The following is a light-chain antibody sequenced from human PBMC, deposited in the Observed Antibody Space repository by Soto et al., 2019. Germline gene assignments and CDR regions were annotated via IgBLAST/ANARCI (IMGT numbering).Light chain of an antibody. V-gene: IGKV1-5*01. J-gene: IGKJ2*01. CDR2: DAS. CDR3: QQYNKYPGT. Sequence: DIQMTQSPSTLSASLGDRVTITCRASQSVSAWLAWYQQKPGKAPKLLIYDASSLQSGVPSRFSGSASGTEFTLTISSLQPDDFATYYCQQYNKYPGTFGQGTKLEIK. CDR1: QSVSAW.